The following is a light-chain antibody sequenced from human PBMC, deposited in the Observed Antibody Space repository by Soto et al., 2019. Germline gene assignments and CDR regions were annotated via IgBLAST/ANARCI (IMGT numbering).Light chain of an antibody. CDR2: DAS. CDR3: QQRFRWPGMFT. V-gene: IGKV3-11*01. J-gene: IGKJ2*01. CDR1: QSISTY. Sequence: EIVLTQSPATLSLSPGERATLSCRASQSISTYLAWYQQKPGQAPRLLINDASNRATGVPARFSGSGSGTEFTLTISSREPEDFAVYYCQQRFRWPGMFTFGQGTKLEIK.